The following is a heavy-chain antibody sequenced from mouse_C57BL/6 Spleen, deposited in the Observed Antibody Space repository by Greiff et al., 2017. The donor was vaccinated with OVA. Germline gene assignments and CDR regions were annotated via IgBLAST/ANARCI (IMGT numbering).Heavy chain of an antibody. V-gene: IGHV8-12*01. CDR2: IYWDDDK. J-gene: IGHJ2*01. CDR1: GFSLSTSGMG. CDR3: ARREGYYGSSGYFDY. D-gene: IGHD1-1*01. Sequence: QVTLKECGPGILQSSQTLSLTCSFSGFSLSTSGMGVSWNRQPSGKGLEWLAHIYWDDDKRYNPSLKSRLTISKDTSRNQVFLQITSVDTADTATYYCARREGYYGSSGYFDYWGQGTTLTVSS.